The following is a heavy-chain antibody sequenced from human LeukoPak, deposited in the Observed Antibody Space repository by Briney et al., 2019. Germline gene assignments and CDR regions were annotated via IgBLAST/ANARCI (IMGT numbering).Heavy chain of an antibody. CDR2: ISHDGRTQ. CDR1: GFTFSNSW. Sequence: PGGSLRLSCEASGFTFSNSWMTWVRQVPGKGPQWVAVISHDGRTQKFEDSVKGRFTISRDNSKRTVSLQMDSLRPEDTALYYCAKDRPVDGGTASAGLDHWGQGSLVTVSS. J-gene: IGHJ4*02. D-gene: IGHD3-16*01. V-gene: IGHV3-30*18. CDR3: AKDRPVDGGTASAGLDH.